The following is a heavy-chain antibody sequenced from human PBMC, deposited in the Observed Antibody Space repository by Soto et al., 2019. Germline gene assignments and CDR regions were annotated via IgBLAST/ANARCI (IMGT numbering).Heavy chain of an antibody. CDR2: IYYSGST. CDR3: ARLGVVVVAARHYYMDV. CDR1: GGSISSYY. V-gene: IGHV4-59*08. J-gene: IGHJ6*03. D-gene: IGHD2-15*01. Sequence: SETLSLTCTVSGGSISSYYWSWIRQPPGKGLKWIGYIYYSGSTNYNPSLKSRVTISVDTSKNQFSLKLSSVTAADTAVYYCARLGVVVVAARHYYMDVWGKGTTVTVSS.